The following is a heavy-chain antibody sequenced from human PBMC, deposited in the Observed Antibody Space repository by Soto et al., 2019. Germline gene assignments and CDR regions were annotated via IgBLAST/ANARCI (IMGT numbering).Heavy chain of an antibody. D-gene: IGHD3-16*01. J-gene: IGHJ4*02. CDR3: ARSSVGPGYCFDY. CDR1: GGSLSSYY. CDR2: IYYSGST. V-gene: IGHV4-59*01. Sequence: SETLSLTCTVSGGSLSSYYWSWIRQPPGKGLEWIGYIYYSGSTNYNPSLKSRVTISVDTSKNQFSLKLSSVTAADTAVYYCARSSVGPGYCFDYWGQGTLVTVSS.